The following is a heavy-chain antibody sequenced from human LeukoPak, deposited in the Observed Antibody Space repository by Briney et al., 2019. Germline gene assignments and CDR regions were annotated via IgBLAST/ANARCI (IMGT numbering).Heavy chain of an antibody. CDR2: IYTSGST. D-gene: IGHD1-14*01. CDR1: GGSISSYY. CDR3: ARDHACEPNAFDI. V-gene: IGHV4-4*07. J-gene: IGHJ3*02. Sequence: SETLSLTCTVSGGSISSYYWSWIRQPAGKGPEWIGRIYTSGSTNYNPSLKSRVTMSVDTSKNQLSLKLSSVTAADTAVYYCARDHACEPNAFDIWGQGTMVTVSS.